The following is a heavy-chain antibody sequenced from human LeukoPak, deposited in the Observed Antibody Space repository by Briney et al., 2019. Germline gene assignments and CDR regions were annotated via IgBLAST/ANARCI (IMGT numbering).Heavy chain of an antibody. Sequence: GGSLRLSCVASGFSFSSYWMSWVRQTPGKGLEWVAFIRYDGSNKYYADSVKGRFTISRDNSKNTLYLQMNSLRAEDTAVYYCAKDGEAVADEASYFDYWGQGTLVTVSS. J-gene: IGHJ4*02. V-gene: IGHV3-30*02. D-gene: IGHD6-19*01. CDR1: GFSFSSYW. CDR2: IRYDGSNK. CDR3: AKDGEAVADEASYFDY.